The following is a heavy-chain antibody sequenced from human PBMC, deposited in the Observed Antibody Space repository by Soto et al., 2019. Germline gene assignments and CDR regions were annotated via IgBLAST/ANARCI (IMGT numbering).Heavy chain of an antibody. D-gene: IGHD6-13*01. J-gene: IGHJ6*02. CDR1: GYTFTGYY. V-gene: IGHV1-2*04. Sequence: ASVKVPCKASGYTFTGYYMHWGRQAPGQGLEWMGWINPNSGGTNYAQKFQGWVTMTRDTSISTAYMELSRLRSDDTAVCYCARDATKAAAGTHYYYYGMDVWGQGTTVTVSS. CDR2: INPNSGGT. CDR3: ARDATKAAAGTHYYYYGMDV.